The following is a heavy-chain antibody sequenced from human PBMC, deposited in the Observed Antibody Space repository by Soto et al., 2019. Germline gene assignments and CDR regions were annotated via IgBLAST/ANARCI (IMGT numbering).Heavy chain of an antibody. CDR1: GFTFSSYS. J-gene: IGHJ6*02. V-gene: IGHV3-21*01. D-gene: IGHD2-21*02. CDR3: ARAYCGGDCYSVFGYYYGMDV. Sequence: EVQLVESGGGLVKPGGSLRLSCAASGFTFSSYSMNWVRQAPGKGLEWVSSISSSSSYIYYADSAKGRFTISRDNAKNSLYLQMNSLRAEDTAVYYCARAYCGGDCYSVFGYYYGMDVWGQGTTVTVSS. CDR2: ISSSSSYI.